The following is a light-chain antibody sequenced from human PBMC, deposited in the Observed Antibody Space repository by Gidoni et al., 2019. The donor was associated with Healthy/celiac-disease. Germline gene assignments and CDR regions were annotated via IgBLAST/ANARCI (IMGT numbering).Light chain of an antibody. Sequence: PGQSITLSCTGTSSDVGSYNLVSWYQQHPGKAPKLMIYEVSKRPSGVSNRFSGSKSGNTASLTISGLQAEDEADYYCCSYAGSSTFVFGTGTKVTVL. CDR2: EVS. CDR1: SSDVGSYNL. CDR3: CSYAGSSTFV. J-gene: IGLJ1*01. V-gene: IGLV2-23*02.